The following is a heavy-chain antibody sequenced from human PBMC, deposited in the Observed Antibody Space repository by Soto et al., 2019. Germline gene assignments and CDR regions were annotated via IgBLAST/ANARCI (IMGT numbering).Heavy chain of an antibody. CDR2: ISYDGSNK. V-gene: IGHV3-30*18. Sequence: LRLSCAASGFTFSSYGMHWVRQAPGKGLEWVAVISYDGSNKYYADSVKGRFTISRDNSKNTLYLQMNSLRAEDTAVYYCAKVSCSSTSCHINWFDPWGQGTLVTVSS. D-gene: IGHD2-2*02. J-gene: IGHJ5*02. CDR1: GFTFSSYG. CDR3: AKVSCSSTSCHINWFDP.